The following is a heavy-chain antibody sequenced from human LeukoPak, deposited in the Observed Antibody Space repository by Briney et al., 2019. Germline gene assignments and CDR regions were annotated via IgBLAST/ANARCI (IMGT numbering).Heavy chain of an antibody. J-gene: IGHJ4*02. CDR3: ARSVCSSSSCSREGAFDY. Sequence: SETLSLTCTVSGGSISPYYWSWIRQSPGKGLEWIGNIYYSGSTNYIPSLESRVTISVDTSKNQFSLKLNSVTAADTAVYYCARSVCSSSSCSREGAFDYWGQGTLVTVSS. D-gene: IGHD2-2*01. CDR1: GGSISPYY. V-gene: IGHV4-59*01. CDR2: IYYSGST.